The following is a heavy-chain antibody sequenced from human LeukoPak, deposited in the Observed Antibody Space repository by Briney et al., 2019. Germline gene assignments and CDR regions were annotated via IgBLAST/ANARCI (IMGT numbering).Heavy chain of an antibody. Sequence: GGSLRLSCAASGFTFSNYWMSWVRRAPGKGLDWVANIKQDGSEKNYMDSVKGRFTVSRDNAKNSLYLQMNSLRVEDTAVYYCARFSRSSTPVYWGQGTLVTVSS. V-gene: IGHV3-7*01. CDR1: GFTFSNYW. D-gene: IGHD6-6*01. J-gene: IGHJ4*02. CDR2: IKQDGSEK. CDR3: ARFSRSSTPVY.